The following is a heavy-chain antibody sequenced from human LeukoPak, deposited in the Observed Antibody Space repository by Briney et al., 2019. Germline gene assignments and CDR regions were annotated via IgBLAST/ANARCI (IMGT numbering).Heavy chain of an antibody. V-gene: IGHV3-15*01. Sequence: GGSLRLSCAASGFTFSNAWMSWVRQAPGKGLEWVGRIKSKTDGGTTDYAAPVKGRFTISRDDSKNTLYLQINSLKTEDTAVYYCTTASERATIIDYWGQGTLVTVSS. J-gene: IGHJ4*02. CDR2: IKSKTDGGTT. D-gene: IGHD5-12*01. CDR3: TTASERATIIDY. CDR1: GFTFSNAW.